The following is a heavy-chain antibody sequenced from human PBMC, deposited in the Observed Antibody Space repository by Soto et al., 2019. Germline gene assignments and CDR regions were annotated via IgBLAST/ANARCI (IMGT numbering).Heavy chain of an antibody. V-gene: IGHV4-34*01. D-gene: IGHD3-10*01. Sequence: SETLSLTCAVYGGSFSGYYWSWIRQPPGKGLEWIGEINHSGSTNYNPSLKSRVTISVDTSKNQFSLKLSSVTAADTAVYYCARKVRYYYGSGSHGKYDYYYGMDVWGQGTTVTVSS. J-gene: IGHJ6*02. CDR3: ARKVRYYYGSGSHGKYDYYYGMDV. CDR2: INHSGST. CDR1: GGSFSGYY.